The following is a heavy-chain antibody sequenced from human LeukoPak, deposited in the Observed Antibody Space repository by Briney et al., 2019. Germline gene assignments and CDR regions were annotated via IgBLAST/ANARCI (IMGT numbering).Heavy chain of an antibody. D-gene: IGHD2/OR15-2a*01. CDR3: AKVGATFSYGLDV. J-gene: IGHJ6*02. CDR1: GFTYSNFA. CDR2: ISGSDGAT. Sequence: PGGSLRLPCAASGFTYSNFAMSWVRQAPGKGLEWVLLISGSDGATYYADSVKGRFTISRDNSKNTLYLQMNSLRAEDTALYCCAKVGATFSYGLDVWGQGTTVTVSS. V-gene: IGHV3-23*01.